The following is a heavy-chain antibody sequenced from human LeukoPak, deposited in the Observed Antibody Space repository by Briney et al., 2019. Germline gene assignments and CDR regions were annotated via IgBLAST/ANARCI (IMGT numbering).Heavy chain of an antibody. D-gene: IGHD3-22*01. CDR2: ISNSGTTI. J-gene: IGHJ4*02. CDR1: GFTFSDYY. Sequence: GGSLRLSCAASGFTFSDYYMSWIRQAPGKGLEWVSYISNSGTTIHYADSVKGRFTISRDNAKNSLYLQMNSLRAEDTAVYYCARVKGSYSNGYWGQGTLVTVSS. CDR3: ARVKGSYSNGY. V-gene: IGHV3-11*01.